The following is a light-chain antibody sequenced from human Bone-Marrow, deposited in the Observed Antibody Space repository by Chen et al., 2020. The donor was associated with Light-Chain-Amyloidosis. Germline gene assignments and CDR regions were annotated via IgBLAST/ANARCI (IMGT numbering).Light chain of an antibody. CDR3: QSADSSGTYEVI. V-gene: IGLV3-25*03. CDR2: RDT. Sequence: SYELTQPPSVSVSPGHTASITCSGDDLPTKYAYWYKQKPGQAPVLVIHRDTERPAGISERFSGYSSGTTATLTISGVQAEDEADYHCQSADSSGTYEVIFGGGTKLTVL. CDR1: DLPTKY. J-gene: IGLJ2*01.